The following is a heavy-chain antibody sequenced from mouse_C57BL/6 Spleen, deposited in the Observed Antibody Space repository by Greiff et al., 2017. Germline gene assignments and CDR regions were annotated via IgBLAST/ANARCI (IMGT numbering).Heavy chain of an antibody. J-gene: IGHJ3*01. CDR3: AREGYGSSPHWFAY. D-gene: IGHD1-1*01. Sequence: QVQLQQSGPELVKPGASVKISCKASGYAFSSSWMYWVKQRPGKGLEWIGRIYPGDGDTNYNGKFKGKATLTADKSSSTAYMQLSSLTSEDAAVYFGAREGYGSSPHWFAYWGQGTLVTVSA. CDR2: IYPGDGDT. V-gene: IGHV1-82*01. CDR1: GYAFSSSW.